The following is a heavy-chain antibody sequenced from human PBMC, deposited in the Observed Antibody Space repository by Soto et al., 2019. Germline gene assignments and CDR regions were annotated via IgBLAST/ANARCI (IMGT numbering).Heavy chain of an antibody. CDR1: GFTFSTYA. CDR3: VKGQSSTWSQTGGMDV. CDR2: IDDSGVGT. Sequence: EVQLLESGGGLVQPGGSLRLSCAASGFTFSTYAMTWVRQAPGKGLEWVSGIDDSGVGTYYADSVKGRLTISRDNSKNTLYLQMGSLRAEDTAIYYCVKGQSSTWSQTGGMDVWGQGTTVTASS. J-gene: IGHJ6*02. V-gene: IGHV3-23*01. D-gene: IGHD1-26*01.